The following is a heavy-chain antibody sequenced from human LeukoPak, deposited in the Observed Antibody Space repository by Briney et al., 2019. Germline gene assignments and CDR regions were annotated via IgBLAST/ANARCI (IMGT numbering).Heavy chain of an antibody. J-gene: IGHJ6*04. V-gene: IGHV1-2*02. Sequence: ASVKVSCKASGYTFTGYYMHCVRQAPGQGLDWMGWINPNSDGTNYAQKFQGSVTMTRDTSISTPYMELSRLRSDDTAVYYCARDDEGIPGGVWGKGTTVTVSS. CDR2: INPNSDGT. CDR1: GYTFTGYY. D-gene: IGHD2-21*01. CDR3: ARDDEGIPGGV.